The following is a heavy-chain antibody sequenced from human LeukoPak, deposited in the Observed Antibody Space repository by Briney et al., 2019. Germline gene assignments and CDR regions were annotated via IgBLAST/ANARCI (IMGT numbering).Heavy chain of an antibody. CDR2: IYYDGST. Sequence: SETLSLTRTVSGGSIRGNGYYWGWIRQAPGKGLEWIGSIYYDGSTYYNPSLKSRVTISVDTPKNYFSLKLSSVTAADTAVYYCASSVWWPYYFDYWGQGTLVTVSS. D-gene: IGHD4/OR15-4a*01. V-gene: IGHV4-39*02. CDR3: ASSVWWPYYFDY. J-gene: IGHJ4*02. CDR1: GGSIRGNGYY.